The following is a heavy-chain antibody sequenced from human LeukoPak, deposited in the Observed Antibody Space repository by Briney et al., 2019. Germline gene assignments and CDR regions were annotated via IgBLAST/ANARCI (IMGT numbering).Heavy chain of an antibody. CDR2: IWYDGSNR. V-gene: IGHV3-33*01. CDR1: GFTFSSYG. D-gene: IGHD1-26*01. Sequence: GGSLRLSCAASGFTFSSYGMHWVRQAPGKGLEWVAVIWYDGSNRYYADSVKGRFTISRDNSKNTLYLQMNSLRAEDTAVYYCARDGWELPEYYFDYWGQGTLVTVSS. CDR3: ARDGWELPEYYFDY. J-gene: IGHJ4*02.